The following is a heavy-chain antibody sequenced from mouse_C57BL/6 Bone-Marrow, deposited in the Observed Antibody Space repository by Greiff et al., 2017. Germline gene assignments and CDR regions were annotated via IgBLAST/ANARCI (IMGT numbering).Heavy chain of an antibody. V-gene: IGHV1-18*01. Sequence: EVKLQESVPELVKPGASVKIPCKASGYTFTDYNMDWVKQSHGKSLEWIGDINPNNGGTIYNQKFKGKATLTVDTSSSTAYMELRSLTSADTAVYYCARWLRPYAMDYWGQGTSVTVSS. J-gene: IGHJ4*01. CDR1: GYTFTDYN. D-gene: IGHD2-2*01. CDR2: INPNNGGT. CDR3: ARWLRPYAMDY.